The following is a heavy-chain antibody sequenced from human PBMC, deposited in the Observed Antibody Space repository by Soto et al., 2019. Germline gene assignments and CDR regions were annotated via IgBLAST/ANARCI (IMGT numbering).Heavy chain of an antibody. J-gene: IGHJ4*02. CDR1: GGSISSSSYY. Sequence: QLQLQESGPGLVKPTETLSLTCTVSGGSISSSSYYWGWIRQPPGKGLEWIGSIYYSGSTYYNPSLKSRVTISVDTSKNQFSLELSSVTAEDTAVYYCARQGGYYNLDYWGQGTLVTVSS. CDR2: IYYSGST. D-gene: IGHD3-22*01. V-gene: IGHV4-39*01. CDR3: ARQGGYYNLDY.